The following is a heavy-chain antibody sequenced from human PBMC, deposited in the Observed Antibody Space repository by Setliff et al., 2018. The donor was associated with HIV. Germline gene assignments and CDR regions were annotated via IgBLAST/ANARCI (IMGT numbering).Heavy chain of an antibody. CDR2: VYYSGST. J-gene: IGHJ4*02. CDR1: GGSISSSSYY. Sequence: PEETLSLICIVSGGSISSSSYYWGWIRQPPGKGLEWIGTVYYSGSTYYNPSLKSRVTISVDTSENQFSLKLSSVTAADTAVYYCARDGYSSSWYVISGSFDYWGQGILVTVSS. CDR3: ARDGYSSSWYVISGSFDY. V-gene: IGHV4-39*07. D-gene: IGHD6-13*01.